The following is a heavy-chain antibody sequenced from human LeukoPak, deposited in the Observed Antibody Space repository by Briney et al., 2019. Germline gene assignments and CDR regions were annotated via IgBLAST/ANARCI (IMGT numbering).Heavy chain of an antibody. CDR2: INHSGST. J-gene: IGHJ6*03. Sequence: SETLSLTCTVSGGSISSSTYYGGWIRQPPGKGLEWIGEINHSGSTNYNPSLKSRVTISVDTSKNQFSLKLSSVTAADTAVYYCARTLRYFDWLEYYYYMDVWGKGTTVTISS. D-gene: IGHD3-9*01. CDR3: ARTLRYFDWLEYYYYMDV. CDR1: GGSISSSTYY. V-gene: IGHV4-39*07.